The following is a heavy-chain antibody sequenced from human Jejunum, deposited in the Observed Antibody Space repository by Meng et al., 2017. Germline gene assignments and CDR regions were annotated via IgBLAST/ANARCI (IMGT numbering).Heavy chain of an antibody. J-gene: IGHJ4*02. CDR3: AKARSGSFEN. CDR1: GYTFTGYY. Sequence: ASVKVSCKASGYTFTGYYMHWVRQAPGQGLEWMGRIHPNSGDTNYAQKFQGRVIMTRNTSISTAYMGLTSLRSDDTAVYYCAKARSGSFENWGQGTLVTVSS. V-gene: IGHV1-2*06. CDR2: IHPNSGDT. D-gene: IGHD1-26*01.